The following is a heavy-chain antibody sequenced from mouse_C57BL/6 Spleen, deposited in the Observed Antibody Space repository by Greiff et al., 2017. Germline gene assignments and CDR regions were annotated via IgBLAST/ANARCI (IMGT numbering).Heavy chain of an antibody. V-gene: IGHV5-17*01. CDR2: ISSGSSTI. Sequence: EVQGVESGGGLVKPGGSLKLSCAASGFTFSDYGMHWVRQAPEQGLEWVAYISSGSSTIYYADTVKGRFTISRDNAKNTLFLQMTSLRSEDTAMYYCASITTVVAYWYVDVWGTGTTVTVSS. J-gene: IGHJ1*03. D-gene: IGHD1-1*01. CDR1: GFTFSDYG. CDR3: ASITTVVAYWYVDV.